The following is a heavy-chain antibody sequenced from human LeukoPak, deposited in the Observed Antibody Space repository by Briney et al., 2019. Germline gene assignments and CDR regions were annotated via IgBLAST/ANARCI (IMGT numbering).Heavy chain of an antibody. CDR3: ARTTEGYAGGPGYSYYYYMDV. Sequence: PSETLSLTCTVSGGSISSYYWSWIRQPPGKGLEWIGYIHYSGSTHYNPSLKSRVTISVDTSKNQVSLKLRSVTAAATAVYYCARTTEGYAGGPGYSYYYYMDVWGKGTTVTISS. V-gene: IGHV4-59*01. J-gene: IGHJ6*03. D-gene: IGHD5-12*01. CDR2: IHYSGST. CDR1: GGSISSYY.